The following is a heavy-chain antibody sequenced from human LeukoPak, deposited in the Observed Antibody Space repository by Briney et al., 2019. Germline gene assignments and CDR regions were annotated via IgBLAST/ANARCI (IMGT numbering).Heavy chain of an antibody. J-gene: IGHJ6*03. V-gene: IGHV4-34*01. CDR1: GGSFSGYY. Sequence: SETLSLTCAVYGGSFSGYYWTWLRQAPGKGLEWIGEINHSGNTNYNPSLKSRLSMSVDTSKNQFSLRLSSVTAADTAVYYCSRSVHFLNETGYYENHYYYMDVWDKGTTVTISS. CDR2: INHSGNT. D-gene: IGHD3-9*01. CDR3: SRSVHFLNETGYYENHYYYMDV.